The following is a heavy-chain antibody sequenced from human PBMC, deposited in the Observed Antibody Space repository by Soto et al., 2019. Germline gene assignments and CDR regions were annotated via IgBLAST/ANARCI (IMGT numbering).Heavy chain of an antibody. CDR1: GFTFSSYA. Sequence: PXGSLLLSCAASGFTFSSYAMHWVRQAPGKGLEWVAVISYDGSNKYYADSVKGRFTISRDNSKNTLYLQMNSLRAEDTAVYYCARGPGGYSYGPDYWGQGTLVTVSS. J-gene: IGHJ4*02. D-gene: IGHD5-18*01. CDR3: ARGPGGYSYGPDY. V-gene: IGHV3-30-3*01. CDR2: ISYDGSNK.